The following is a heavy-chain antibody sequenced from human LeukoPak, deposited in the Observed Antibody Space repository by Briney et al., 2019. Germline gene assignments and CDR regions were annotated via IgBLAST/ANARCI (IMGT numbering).Heavy chain of an antibody. CDR2: INPNSGGT. Sequence: ASVKVSCKASGYTFTGYYMHWVRQAPGQGLEWMGRINPNSGGTSFALNFQGRVTLTRDTSISTVYMELSRLRSDDTAVYYCARDLSGGALGAFDIWGQGTMVTVSS. D-gene: IGHD2-15*01. J-gene: IGHJ3*02. CDR1: GYTFTGYY. V-gene: IGHV1-2*02. CDR3: ARDLSGGALGAFDI.